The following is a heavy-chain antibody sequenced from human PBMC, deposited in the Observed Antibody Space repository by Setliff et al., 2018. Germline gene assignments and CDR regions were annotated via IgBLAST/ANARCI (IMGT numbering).Heavy chain of an antibody. D-gene: IGHD1-1*01. CDR2: IYHRGRT. V-gene: IGHV4-38-2*01. J-gene: IGHJ3*01. CDR1: GISITSGHY. Sequence: SETLSLTCDVSGISITSGHYWGWIRQPPGKGLEWIATIYHRGRTYYNPSLDSRVTISLDTSKNQYSLRLRSVTAADTAVYYCASPRRDDLDTPFDAFDLWGQGTKATVSS. CDR3: ASPRRDDLDTPFDAFDL.